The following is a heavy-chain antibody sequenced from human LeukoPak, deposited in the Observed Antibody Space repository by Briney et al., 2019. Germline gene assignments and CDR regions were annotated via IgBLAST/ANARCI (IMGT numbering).Heavy chain of an antibody. CDR1: GDAITSGDDH. Sequence: KASETLSLTCSVSGDAITSGDDHWNWIRQSPGKGLQWIGYIFFTGSTYYNPSLGSRFTISLDAPKNQFSLRLNSVTAADTAVYYCARGDYTVLAGSPFDLWGRGTLVTVSS. J-gene: IGHJ4*02. V-gene: IGHV4-30-4*01. D-gene: IGHD6-19*01. CDR3: ARGDYTVLAGSPFDL. CDR2: IFFTGST.